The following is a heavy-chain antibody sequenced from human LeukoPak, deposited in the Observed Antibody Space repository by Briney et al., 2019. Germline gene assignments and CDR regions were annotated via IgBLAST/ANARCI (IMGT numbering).Heavy chain of an antibody. J-gene: IGHJ4*02. CDR1: GFTFSRYA. CDR2: ISYDGINY. CDR3: VRGSVVRGSVTSFDY. D-gene: IGHD3-10*01. Sequence: GESLRLSCAASGFTFSRYAMHWVRQAPGKGLEWVAIISYDGINYYYADSVKGRLTISRDNSKNTLYLQVNSLRTEDTAVYYCVRGSVVRGSVTSFDYWGQGTLVTVSS. V-gene: IGHV3-30-3*01.